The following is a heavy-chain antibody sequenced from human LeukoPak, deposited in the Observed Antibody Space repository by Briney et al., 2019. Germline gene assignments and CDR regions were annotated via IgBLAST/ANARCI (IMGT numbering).Heavy chain of an antibody. CDR3: TKRHGSGIKYFDY. CDR1: GFIFSTYD. CDR2: IGSRGTT. D-gene: IGHD3-10*01. Sequence: PGGPLRLSCAASGFIFSTYDMSWVRQAPGKGLEWVSTIGSRGTTYYADSVKGRFTISRDNSKNTLYLQMHSLRAEDTAIYYCTKRHGSGIKYFDYWGQGTLVTVSS. J-gene: IGHJ4*02. V-gene: IGHV3-23*01.